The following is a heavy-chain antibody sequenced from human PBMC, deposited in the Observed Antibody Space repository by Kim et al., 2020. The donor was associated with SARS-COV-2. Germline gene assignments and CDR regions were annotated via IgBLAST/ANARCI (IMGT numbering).Heavy chain of an antibody. J-gene: IGHJ6*03. D-gene: IGHD3-22*01. Sequence: GGSLRLSCAASGFTFSNAWMSWVRQAPGKGLEWVGRIKSKTDGGTADYAAHVKGRFTISRDDSKNTLYLQMNSLKTEDTAVYYCTTEANYYDSSGYYVHYYYYMDVWGKGTTVTVSS. CDR1: GFTFSNAW. CDR3: TTEANYYDSSGYYVHYYYYMDV. CDR2: IKSKTDGGTA. V-gene: IGHV3-15*01.